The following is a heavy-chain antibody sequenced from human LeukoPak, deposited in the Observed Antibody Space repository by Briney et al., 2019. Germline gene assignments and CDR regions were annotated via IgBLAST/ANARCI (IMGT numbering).Heavy chain of an antibody. CDR1: GGSISSYY. CDR3: ARQIGNSSGWYVPYYYYGMDV. D-gene: IGHD6-19*01. J-gene: IGHJ6*02. CDR2: IYYSGST. Sequence: PSETLSLTCTVSGGSISSYYWSWIRQPPGKGLGWIGYIYYSGSTNYNPSLKSRVTISVDTSKNQFSLKLSSVTAADTAVYYCARQIGNSSGWYVPYYYYGMDVWGQGTTVTVSS. V-gene: IGHV4-59*08.